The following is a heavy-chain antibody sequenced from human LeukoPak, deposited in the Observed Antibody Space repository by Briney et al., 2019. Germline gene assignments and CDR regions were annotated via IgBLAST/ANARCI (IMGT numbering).Heavy chain of an antibody. V-gene: IGHV4-59*01. Sequence: PSETLSLTCTVSGGSISSYYWSWIRQPPGKGLEWIGYIYYSGSTNYNPSLKSRVTISVDTSKNQFSLKLSSVTAADTAEYYCARVYSSGWPNYYYYYMDVWGKGTTVTVSS. D-gene: IGHD6-19*01. CDR2: IYYSGST. J-gene: IGHJ6*03. CDR3: ARVYSSGWPNYYYYYMDV. CDR1: GGSISSYY.